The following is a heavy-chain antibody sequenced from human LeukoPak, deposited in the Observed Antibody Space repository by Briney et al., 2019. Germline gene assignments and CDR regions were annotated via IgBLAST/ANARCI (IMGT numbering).Heavy chain of an antibody. D-gene: IGHD3-22*01. CDR1: GFTFSSYS. V-gene: IGHV3-48*01. Sequence: PGGSLRLSCAASGFTFSSYSMNWVRQAPGKGLEWVSYISSSSSTIYYADSVEGRFTISRDNAKNSLYLQMNSLRAEDTAVYYCAREIYDSSGFRFDYWGQGTLVTVSS. J-gene: IGHJ4*02. CDR2: ISSSSSTI. CDR3: AREIYDSSGFRFDY.